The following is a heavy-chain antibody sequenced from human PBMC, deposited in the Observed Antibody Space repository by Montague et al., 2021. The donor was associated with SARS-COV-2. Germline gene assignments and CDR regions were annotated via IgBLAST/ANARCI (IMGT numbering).Heavy chain of an antibody. J-gene: IGHJ4*02. CDR2: IYSSGNT. CDR3: ARVVAATSGTVGY. D-gene: IGHD3-10*01. Sequence: SETLSLTCSVSGGSISSSSYFWGWIRQPPGKGLEWIGSIYSSGNTYYNPSLKSRVTISVDTSKNQFSLKLSSVTAADTAVYYCARVVAATSGTVGYWGQGTLVTVSS. CDR1: GGSISSSSYF. V-gene: IGHV4-39*01.